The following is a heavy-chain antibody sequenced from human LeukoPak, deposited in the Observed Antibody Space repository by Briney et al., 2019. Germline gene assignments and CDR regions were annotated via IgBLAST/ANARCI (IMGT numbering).Heavy chain of an antibody. D-gene: IGHD6-19*01. CDR1: GFTFSSYG. V-gene: IGHV3-30*18. Sequence: RSLRLSCAASGFTFSSYGMDWVRQAPGKGLEWVAVISYDGSNKYYADSVKGRFTISRDNSKNTLYLQMNSLRAEDTAVYYCAKDLRRYSSGWDYNWFDPWGQGTLVTVSS. J-gene: IGHJ5*02. CDR3: AKDLRRYSSGWDYNWFDP. CDR2: ISYDGSNK.